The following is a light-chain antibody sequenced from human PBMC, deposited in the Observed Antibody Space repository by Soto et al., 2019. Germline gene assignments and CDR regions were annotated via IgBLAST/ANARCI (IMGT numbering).Light chain of an antibody. V-gene: IGLV2-8*01. J-gene: IGLJ2*01. Sequence: QSALTQPPSASGSPGQSVTISCTGTYSDVGGSNYVSWYQQHPGKALKLVIYEVIQRPSGVPDRFSGSRSGNTASLTVSRLQAEDEADYYCSSNVVGTNLKIFGGGTKLTVL. CDR3: SSNVVGTNLKI. CDR2: EVI. CDR1: YSDVGGSNY.